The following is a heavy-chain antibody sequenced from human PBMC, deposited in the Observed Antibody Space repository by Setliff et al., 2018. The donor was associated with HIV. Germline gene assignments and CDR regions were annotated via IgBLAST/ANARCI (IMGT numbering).Heavy chain of an antibody. CDR1: GASISSHY. Sequence: KPSETLSLTCTVSGASISSHYWSWIRQPPGKGLEWIGYIYSTGSTNYNPSLKSRVTISVDTSKNQFSLQLSSVTAADTAVYYCARVQWDLLYVPDAFDIWGQGIMVTVSS. J-gene: IGHJ3*02. CDR2: IYSTGST. CDR3: ARVQWDLLYVPDAFDI. V-gene: IGHV4-59*11. D-gene: IGHD1-26*01.